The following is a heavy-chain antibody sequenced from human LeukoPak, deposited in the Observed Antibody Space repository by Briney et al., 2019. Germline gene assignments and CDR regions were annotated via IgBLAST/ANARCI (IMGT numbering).Heavy chain of an antibody. D-gene: IGHD3-9*01. J-gene: IGHJ5*02. Sequence: ASVTVSCKASGYIFTSYGISWVRQAPGQGLEWMGWISAYNGNTNYAQKLQGRVTMTTDTSTSTAYMELRSLRSDDTAVYYCARGYYDILTGYLTPANWFDPWGQGTLVTVSS. V-gene: IGHV1-18*01. CDR2: ISAYNGNT. CDR1: GYIFTSYG. CDR3: ARGYYDILTGYLTPANWFDP.